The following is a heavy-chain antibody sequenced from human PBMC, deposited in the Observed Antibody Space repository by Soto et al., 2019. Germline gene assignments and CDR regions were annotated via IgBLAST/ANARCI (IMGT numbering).Heavy chain of an antibody. CDR1: GVSISSYY. J-gene: IGHJ6*02. CDR3: AREGLSSGWYFYYGMDV. V-gene: IGHV4-4*07. Sequence: QVELQESAPGLVEPPETLSLTCTVSGVSISSYYWSWTRQPAGKGLEWMGRTYTSGSTNYNPSLKSRVTMSVDTSKTQFSLKLSSVTAADTAVYYCAREGLSSGWYFYYGMDVWGQGTTVTVSS. D-gene: IGHD6-19*01. CDR2: TYTSGST.